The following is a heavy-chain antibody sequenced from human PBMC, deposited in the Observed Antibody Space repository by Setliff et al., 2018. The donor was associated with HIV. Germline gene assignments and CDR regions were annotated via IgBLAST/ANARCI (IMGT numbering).Heavy chain of an antibody. Sequence: SETLSLTCTVSGGSISRYYWSWIRQPAGKRLEWIGRIYTSGTTNYNASLKSRVTMSVDMSKNQFFLKVNSVTAAGTAVYYCARDSPLDYGDYYFDYWGRGTLVTVSS. J-gene: IGHJ4*02. D-gene: IGHD4-17*01. CDR2: IYTSGTT. CDR3: ARDSPLDYGDYYFDY. V-gene: IGHV4-4*07. CDR1: GGSISRYY.